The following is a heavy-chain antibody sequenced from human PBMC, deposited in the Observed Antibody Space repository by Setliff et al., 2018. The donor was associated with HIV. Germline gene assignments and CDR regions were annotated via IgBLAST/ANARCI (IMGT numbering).Heavy chain of an antibody. CDR3: ARLDYSNYYSYYIDV. J-gene: IGHJ6*03. CDR1: DDSISRSSYY. CDR2: IYYSGST. V-gene: IGHV4-39*02. D-gene: IGHD4-4*01. Sequence: SETLSLTCTVTDDSISRSSYYWAWIRQSPGKGLEWIGSIYYSGSTYYKPSLKSRATISVDTSENHFSLRLSSVTAADTAVYYCARLDYSNYYSYYIDVWGEGTMVTVSS.